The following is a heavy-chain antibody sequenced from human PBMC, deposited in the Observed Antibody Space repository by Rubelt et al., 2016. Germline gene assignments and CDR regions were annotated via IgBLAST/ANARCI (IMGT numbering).Heavy chain of an antibody. Sequence: EVQLVGSGGGLVKPGGSLRLSCAASGFTFSSYSMNWVRQAPGKGLEGVSSISSSSSYIYYPEPVKGRFTISRDNAKNSLYRQMNSRRAEDTAVYYCASRRWSLWGQGTLVTVSS. D-gene: IGHD3-3*01. CDR1: GFTFSSYS. J-gene: IGHJ4*02. CDR3: ASRRWSL. CDR2: ISSSSSYI. V-gene: IGHV3-21*01.